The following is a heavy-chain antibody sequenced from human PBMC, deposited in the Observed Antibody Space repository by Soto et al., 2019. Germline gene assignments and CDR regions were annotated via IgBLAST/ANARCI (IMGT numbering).Heavy chain of an antibody. CDR1: GDSVSSNSAA. D-gene: IGHD2-2*01. CDR3: ARGSWGDIVVVPAADPPDAFDF. V-gene: IGHV6-1*01. J-gene: IGHJ3*01. Sequence: SPTLSLTCAISGDSVSSNSAAWNWIRQSPSRGLEWLGRTYYRSKWYNDYAVSVKSRITINPDTSKNQFSLQLNSVTPEDTAVYYCARGSWGDIVVVPAADPPDAFDFSDPGXMVTV. CDR2: TYYRSKWYN.